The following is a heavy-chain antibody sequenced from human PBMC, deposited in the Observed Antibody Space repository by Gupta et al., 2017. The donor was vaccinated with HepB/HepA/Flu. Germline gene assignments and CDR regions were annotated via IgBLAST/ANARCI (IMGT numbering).Heavy chain of an antibody. CDR3: AREGAGRGGFQH. D-gene: IGHD6-19*01. CDR2: IKQAGSEK. J-gene: IGHJ1*01. CDR1: GFTFSDNW. Sequence: EVQLVESGGGLVQPGGSLRLSCAASGFTFSDNWMSWVRQAPGKGLEWVANIKQAGSEKNYVDSVKGRFTLSRDDAKNSLYLQMNSLRAEDTAVYYCAREGAGRGGFQHWGQGTLVTVSS. V-gene: IGHV3-7*01.